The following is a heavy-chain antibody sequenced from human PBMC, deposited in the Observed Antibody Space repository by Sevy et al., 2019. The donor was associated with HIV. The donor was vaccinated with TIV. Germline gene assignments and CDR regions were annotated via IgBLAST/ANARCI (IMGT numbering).Heavy chain of an antibody. CDR2: MSYDGNNK. V-gene: IGHV3-30*03. D-gene: IGHD5-12*01. J-gene: IGHJ4*02. CDR1: GFSFKTFG. CDR3: ARDLFAFAMYYADVSGYPSDY. Sequence: GGSLRLSCAASGFSFKTFGMHWVRQAPGKGLEWVAVMSYDGNNKYYTESVKGRFTISRDNAKNTLYLEMNSLRAEDTAVYFCARDLFAFAMYYADVSGYPSDYWGQGTQVTVSS.